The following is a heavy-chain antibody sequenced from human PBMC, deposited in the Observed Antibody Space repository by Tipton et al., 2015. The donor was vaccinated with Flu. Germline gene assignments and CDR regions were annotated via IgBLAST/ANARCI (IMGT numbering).Heavy chain of an antibody. CDR1: GFTFSSYE. CDR3: ASEGYYFDY. CDR2: ISSSGSTI. J-gene: IGHJ4*02. Sequence: GSLRLSCAASGFTFSSYEMNWVRQAPGKGLEWVSYISSSGSTIYYADSVKGRFTIPRDNAKNSLYLQMNSLRAEDTAVYYCASEGYYFDYWGQGTLVTVSS. V-gene: IGHV3-48*03.